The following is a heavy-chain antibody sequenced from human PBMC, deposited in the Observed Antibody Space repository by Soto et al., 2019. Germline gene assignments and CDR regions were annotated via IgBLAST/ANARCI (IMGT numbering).Heavy chain of an antibody. Sequence: GGSLRRSCAASGFTLSSHGTGWVRQAPGKGLEGVAVMAYDGGYQNYGDSVKGRFTISRDNFKNTLYLQMDSLKTEDTAVYYCATLMSGATHWGQGTLVTVSS. V-gene: IGHV3-30*03. D-gene: IGHD2-15*01. J-gene: IGHJ4*02. CDR3: ATLMSGATH. CDR1: GFTLSSHG. CDR2: MAYDGGYQ.